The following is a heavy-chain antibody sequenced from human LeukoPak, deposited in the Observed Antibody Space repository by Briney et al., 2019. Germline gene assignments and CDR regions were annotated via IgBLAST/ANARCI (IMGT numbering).Heavy chain of an antibody. CDR1: GYSFTSYW. CDR2: IYPGDSDT. Sequence: GESLKISCQGSGYSFTSYWIGWVRQMPGKGLEWMGIIYPGDSDTRYSPSFQGQVTISADKSISTAYLQWSSLKASETAMYYCASQGGDLGIQLWWDDLYFDYWGQGTLVTVSS. V-gene: IGHV5-51*01. CDR3: ASQGGDLGIQLWWDDLYFDY. J-gene: IGHJ4*02. D-gene: IGHD5-18*01.